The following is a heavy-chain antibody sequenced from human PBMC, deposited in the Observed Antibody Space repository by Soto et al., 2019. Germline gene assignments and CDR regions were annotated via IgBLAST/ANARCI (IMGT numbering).Heavy chain of an antibody. CDR3: ARDAYCGGDCDSGEVVTGINWFDP. D-gene: IGHD2-21*02. V-gene: IGHV1-69*01. CDR2: IIPIFGTA. J-gene: IGHJ5*02. CDR1: GGTFSSYA. Sequence: QVQLVQSGAEVKKPGSSVKVSCKASGGTFSSYAISWVRQAPGQGLEWMGGIIPIFGTANYAQKFQGRVTITADESTSTAYMERSSLRAEDTAVYYCARDAYCGGDCDSGEVVTGINWFDPWGQGTLVTVSS.